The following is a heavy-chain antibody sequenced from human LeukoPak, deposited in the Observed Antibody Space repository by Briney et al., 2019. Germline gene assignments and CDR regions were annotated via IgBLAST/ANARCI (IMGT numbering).Heavy chain of an antibody. D-gene: IGHD5-18*01. V-gene: IGHV3-30*02. J-gene: IGHJ4*02. CDR1: GFTFSSYG. CDR3: AKGGYSSKGFDY. Sequence: GSLRLSCAASGFTFSSYGMHWVRQAPGKGLEWVAFIRYDGSNKYYADSVKGRFTISRDNSKNTLYLQMNSLRAEDTAVYYCAKGGYSSKGFDYWGQGTLVTVSS. CDR2: IRYDGSNK.